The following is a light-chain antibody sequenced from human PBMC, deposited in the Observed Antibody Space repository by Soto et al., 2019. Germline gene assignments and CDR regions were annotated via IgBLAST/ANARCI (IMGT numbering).Light chain of an antibody. CDR2: DAS. CDR3: QQFNNYPLT. Sequence: AIQFTKSPSSLSASVGDRVSITCRASHGISSYLAWYQQKPGKAPKLLIYDASSLESGVPSRFSGSGSGTDFTLTISSLQSEDFATYYCQQFNNYPLTFGGGTKVDIK. V-gene: IGKV1D-13*01. J-gene: IGKJ4*01. CDR1: HGISSY.